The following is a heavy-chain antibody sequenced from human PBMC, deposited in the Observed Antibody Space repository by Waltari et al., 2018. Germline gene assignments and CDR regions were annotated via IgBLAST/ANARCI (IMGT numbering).Heavy chain of an antibody. J-gene: IGHJ4*02. CDR1: GYSISSGYY. CDR3: ARGSDYYDSSGYFPYFDY. D-gene: IGHD3-22*01. CDR2: INHSGST. Sequence: QVQLQESGPGLVKPSETLSLTCAVSGYSISSGYYWGWIRQPPGKGLEWIGEINHSGSTNYNPSLKSRVTISVDTSKNQFSLKLSSVTAADTAVYYCARGSDYYDSSGYFPYFDYWGQGTLVTVSS. V-gene: IGHV4-38-2*01.